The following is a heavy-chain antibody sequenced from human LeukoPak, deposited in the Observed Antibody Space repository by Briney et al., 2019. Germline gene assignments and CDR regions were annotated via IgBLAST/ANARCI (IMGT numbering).Heavy chain of an antibody. J-gene: IGHJ5*02. CDR1: GGSISSYY. V-gene: IGHV4-4*07. Sequence: PSETLSLTCTVSGGSISSYYWSWIRQPAGKGLEWIGRMYSNGSPSYNPSLKSRVAMSADMSKNQLSLKLTSVTAADTAVYYCTREPLPWGQGTLVTVSS. CDR3: TREPLP. CDR2: MYSNGSP.